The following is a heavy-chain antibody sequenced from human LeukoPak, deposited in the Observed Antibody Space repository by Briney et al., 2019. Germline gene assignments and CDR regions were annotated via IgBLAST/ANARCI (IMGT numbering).Heavy chain of an antibody. V-gene: IGHV3-74*01. CDR2: INSDGSST. Sequence: GGSLRLSCAASGFTFSSYWMHWVRQAPGKGLVWVSRINSDGSSTSYADSVKGRFTISRDNAKNSLYLQMNSLRAEDTAVYYCARGNILTGYYYYYYYYMDVWGKGTTVTISS. CDR1: GFTFSSYW. D-gene: IGHD3-9*01. J-gene: IGHJ6*03. CDR3: ARGNILTGYYYYYYYYMDV.